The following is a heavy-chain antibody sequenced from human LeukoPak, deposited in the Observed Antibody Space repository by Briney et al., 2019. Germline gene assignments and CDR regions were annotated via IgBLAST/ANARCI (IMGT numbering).Heavy chain of an antibody. Sequence: SETLSLTCTVSGGSISSYYWSWIRQPPGKGLEWMGYIYYSGSTNYNPSLKSRVTISVVTSKNQFSLKLSSVTAADTAVYYCARSQGYGDYEGAFDIWGQGTMVTVSS. V-gene: IGHV4-59*01. J-gene: IGHJ3*02. CDR1: GGSISSYY. D-gene: IGHD4-17*01. CDR2: IYYSGST. CDR3: ARSQGYGDYEGAFDI.